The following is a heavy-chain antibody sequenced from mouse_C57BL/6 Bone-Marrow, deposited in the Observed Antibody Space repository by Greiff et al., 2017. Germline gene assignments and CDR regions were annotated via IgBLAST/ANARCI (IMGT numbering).Heavy chain of an antibody. CDR1: EYEFPSHD. CDR2: INSDGGSP. V-gene: IGHV5-2*01. Sequence: EVKLVESGGGLVQPGESLKLSCESNEYEFPSHDMSWVRKTPGKRLELVAAINSDGGSPYYPDTMERRFLFSRDNTTKTLYLQMSRLRSEDTAVYYCARHEDDYDGGTWFAYWGQGTLVTVSA. CDR3: ARHEDDYDGGTWFAY. J-gene: IGHJ3*01. D-gene: IGHD2-4*01.